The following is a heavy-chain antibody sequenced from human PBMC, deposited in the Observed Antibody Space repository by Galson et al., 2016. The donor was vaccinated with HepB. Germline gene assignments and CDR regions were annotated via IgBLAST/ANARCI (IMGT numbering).Heavy chain of an antibody. CDR1: GYSFPSYW. J-gene: IGHJ2*01. D-gene: IGHD2-8*01. CDR3: ARRSVSYWYFDL. Sequence: QSGAEVKQPGESLKISCKGSGYSFPSYWVGWVRQMPGKGLEWMGITFPGDSYTRYSPSFQGQVTVSADKSINTAYLQWSSLKASDAAMYYCARRSVSYWYFDLWGRGTLVTVSS. V-gene: IGHV5-51*01. CDR2: TFPGDSYT.